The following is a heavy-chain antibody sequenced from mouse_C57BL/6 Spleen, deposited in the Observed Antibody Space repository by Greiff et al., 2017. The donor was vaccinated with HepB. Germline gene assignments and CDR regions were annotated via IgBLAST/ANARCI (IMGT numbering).Heavy chain of an antibody. J-gene: IGHJ2*01. V-gene: IGHV5-16*01. D-gene: IGHD4-1*01. CDR2: INYDGSST. CDR1: GFTFSDYY. Sequence: EVQVVESEGGLVQPGSSMKLSCTASGFTFSDYYMAWVRQVPEKGLEWVANINYDGSSTYYLDSLKSRFIISRDNAKNILYLQMSSLKSEDTATYYCARGANCYFDYWGQGTTLTVSS. CDR3: ARGANCYFDY.